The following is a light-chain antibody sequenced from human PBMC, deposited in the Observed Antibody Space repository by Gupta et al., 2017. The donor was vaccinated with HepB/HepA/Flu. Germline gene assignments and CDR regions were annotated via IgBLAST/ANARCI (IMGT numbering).Light chain of an antibody. Sequence: DIQMTQSPSSLSASVGDRVTITCQASQDISNYLNWYQQKPGKAPKLLIYDASNLETGVPSRFSGSGSGTXFTFTIXSLQPEDIATYYCQQYDNPSITFGXGTRLEIK. J-gene: IGKJ5*01. CDR3: QQYDNPSIT. CDR1: QDISNY. V-gene: IGKV1-33*01. CDR2: DAS.